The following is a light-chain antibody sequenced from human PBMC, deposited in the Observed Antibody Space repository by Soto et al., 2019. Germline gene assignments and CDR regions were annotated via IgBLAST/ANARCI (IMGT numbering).Light chain of an antibody. CDR3: CSYAGSYTWV. CDR1: SSDVGAYDY. Sequence: QSVLTQPRSVSGSPGQSVTISCTGTSSDVGAYDYVSWNQQHPGKVPKLLIYDVSRRPSGVPDRFSGSKSGNTASLTISGLQAQDEADYYCCSYAGSYTWVFGGGTKLPVL. CDR2: DVS. V-gene: IGLV2-11*01. J-gene: IGLJ3*02.